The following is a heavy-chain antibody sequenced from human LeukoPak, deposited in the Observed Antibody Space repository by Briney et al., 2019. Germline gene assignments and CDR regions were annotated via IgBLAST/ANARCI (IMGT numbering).Heavy chain of an antibody. CDR1: GGSISSYY. CDR2: IYYSGST. V-gene: IGHV4-59*08. D-gene: IGHD2-8*01. CDR3: ARHSQSNGPWDS. J-gene: IGHJ4*02. Sequence: SETLSLTCTVSGGSISSYYWSWIRQPPGKGLEWIGYIYYSGSTNYNPSLKSRVTISVDTSKNRFSLKLSSVTAADTAVYYCARHSQSNGPWDSWGQGTLVTVSS.